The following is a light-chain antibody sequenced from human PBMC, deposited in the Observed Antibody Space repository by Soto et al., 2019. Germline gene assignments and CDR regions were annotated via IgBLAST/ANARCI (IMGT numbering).Light chain of an antibody. CDR1: QSVSSN. J-gene: IGKJ2*01. Sequence: EIVMTQSRASLSVSPGERAIISCRASQSVSSNLAWYQQKPGQAPRLLIYGASTRATGIPARFSGSGSGTEFSLTISSLQSEDFAVYYCQQYNNWPPYTFGQGTKLEIK. CDR2: GAS. V-gene: IGKV3-15*01. CDR3: QQYNNWPPYT.